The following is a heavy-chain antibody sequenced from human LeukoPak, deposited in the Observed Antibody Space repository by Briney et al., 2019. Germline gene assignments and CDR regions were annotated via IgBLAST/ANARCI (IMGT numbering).Heavy chain of an antibody. CDR2: INDSGGST. CDR3: AKDNFYDSRGYFDY. D-gene: IGHD3-22*01. CDR1: GFTFGNYG. Sequence: GGSLRLSCAASGFTFGNYGMSWVRQAPGKGLEWVSAINDSGGSTYYADSVKGRFTISRDSSKNTLYLQMNSLRAEDTAMYYCAKDNFYDSRGYFDYWGQGTLVTVSS. J-gene: IGHJ4*02. V-gene: IGHV3-23*01.